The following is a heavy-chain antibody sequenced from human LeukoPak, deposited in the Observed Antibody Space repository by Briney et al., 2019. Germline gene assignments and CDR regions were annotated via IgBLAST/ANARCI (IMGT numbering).Heavy chain of an antibody. CDR1: GGSFSGYY. V-gene: IGHV4-34*01. D-gene: IGHD3-10*01. CDR3: ARRRLYRSGGFDY. Sequence: SETLSLTCAVYGGSFSGYYWTWIRQPPGKGLEWIGEISHSGRANYNPSLKSRVTISVDTSKNQFSLKLSSVTAADAAVYYCARRRLYRSGGFDYWGQGTLVTVSS. CDR2: ISHSGRA. J-gene: IGHJ4*02.